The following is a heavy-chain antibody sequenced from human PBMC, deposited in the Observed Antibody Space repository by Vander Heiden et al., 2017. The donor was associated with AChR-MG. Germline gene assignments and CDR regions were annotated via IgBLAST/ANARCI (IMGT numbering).Heavy chain of an antibody. V-gene: IGHV1-69*12. Sequence: VQLVQSGAEVKNPGSSFTVSCKASGRTLSTSPCCWVRQAPGQGLEWMGGIIPIFGTANYAQKFQGRVTITADESTSTAYMELSSLRSEDTAVYYCARGITGTTIGGNYYYYYGMDVWGQGTTVTVSS. CDR1: GRTLSTSP. CDR3: ARGITGTTIGGNYYYYYGMDV. CDR2: IIPIFGTA. D-gene: IGHD1-20*01. J-gene: IGHJ6*02.